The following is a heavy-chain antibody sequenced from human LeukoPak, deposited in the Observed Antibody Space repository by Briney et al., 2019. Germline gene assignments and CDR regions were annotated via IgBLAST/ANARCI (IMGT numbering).Heavy chain of an antibody. CDR1: GFTFDDYA. CDR2: ISWNSGSI. Sequence: GRSLRLSCAASGFTFDDYAMHWVRQAPGKGLEWVSGISWNSGSIGYADSVKGRFTISRDNAKNSLYLQMNSLRAEDTAVYYCAREALYYYGSGSYYIDYWGQGTLVTVSS. D-gene: IGHD3-10*01. CDR3: AREALYYYGSGSYYIDY. J-gene: IGHJ4*02. V-gene: IGHV3-9*01.